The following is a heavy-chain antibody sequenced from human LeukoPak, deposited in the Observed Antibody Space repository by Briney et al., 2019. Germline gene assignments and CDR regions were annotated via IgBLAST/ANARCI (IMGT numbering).Heavy chain of an antibody. J-gene: IGHJ4*02. CDR1: GLPFINSW. CDR3: ARDTDGSLDY. CDR2: IKQDGSTK. Sequence: GGSLGLPCAASGLPFINSWWAGFAKPPGKGWRWVANIKQDGSTKHYADSLKGRFTISRDNPKNSLYLQMNSLRADDTAVYYCARDTDGSLDYWGQGILVTVAS. D-gene: IGHD1-26*01. V-gene: IGHV3-7*01.